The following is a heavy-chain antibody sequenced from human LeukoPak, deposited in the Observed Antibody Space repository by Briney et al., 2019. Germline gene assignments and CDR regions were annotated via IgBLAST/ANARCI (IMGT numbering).Heavy chain of an antibody. Sequence: PGGSLRLSCAASGFIFSSYWMSWVRQAPGKGLEWVANIKQDGSEKYYVVSVKGRFTISRDNAKNSLFLQMNSLRAEDTAVYYCARHVRFEGVDYWGQGTLVTVSS. J-gene: IGHJ4*02. V-gene: IGHV3-7*01. D-gene: IGHD3-3*01. CDR1: GFIFSSYW. CDR3: ARHVRFEGVDY. CDR2: IKQDGSEK.